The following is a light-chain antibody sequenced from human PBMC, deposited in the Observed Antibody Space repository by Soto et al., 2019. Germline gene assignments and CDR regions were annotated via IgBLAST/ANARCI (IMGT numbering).Light chain of an antibody. V-gene: IGKV1-5*03. CDR2: KTS. Sequence: DIHMTQSPSTLSASVGDRVTITCRASQSISLWVAWYQQKPGRAPNLLIYKTSSLETGVPSRFSGSVSGTEFTLTISSLQADDFATYYCQHYKDYSWTFGQGTKVEVK. J-gene: IGKJ1*01. CDR3: QHYKDYSWT. CDR1: QSISLW.